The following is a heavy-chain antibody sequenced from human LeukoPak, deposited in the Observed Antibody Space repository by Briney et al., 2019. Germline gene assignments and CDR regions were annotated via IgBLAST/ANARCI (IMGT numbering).Heavy chain of an antibody. CDR1: GFALSSYA. CDR2: ISGSGGST. J-gene: IGHJ4*02. V-gene: IGHV3-23*01. Sequence: GGSLRLSCAASGFALSSYAMSWVRQAPGKGLEWVSAISGSGGSTYYADSVKGRFTISRDNSKNTLYLQMNSLRAEDTAVYYCAKRATVTTLGVCFDYWGQGTLVTVSS. D-gene: IGHD4-17*01. CDR3: AKRATVTTLGVCFDY.